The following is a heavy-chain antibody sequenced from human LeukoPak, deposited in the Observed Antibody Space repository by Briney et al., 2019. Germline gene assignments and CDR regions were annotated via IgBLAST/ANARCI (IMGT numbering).Heavy chain of an antibody. Sequence: PSETLSLTCTVSGGSISSYHWSWIRQPPGKGLEWIGYIYHSGSTNYNPSLKSRVTISVDTSKNQFSLKLSSVTAADTAVYYCARVYYYDSSGADGYFDYWGQGTLVTVSS. CDR1: GGSISSYH. V-gene: IGHV4-59*01. J-gene: IGHJ4*02. D-gene: IGHD3-22*01. CDR3: ARVYYYDSSGADGYFDY. CDR2: IYHSGST.